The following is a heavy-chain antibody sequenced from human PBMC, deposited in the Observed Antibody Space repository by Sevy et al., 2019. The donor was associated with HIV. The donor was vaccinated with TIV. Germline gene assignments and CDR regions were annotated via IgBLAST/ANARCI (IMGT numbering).Heavy chain of an antibody. CDR2: ISNDGTNK. D-gene: IGHD3-22*01. CDR1: GFSFSSYG. J-gene: IGHJ4*02. Sequence: GGSLRLSCAASGFSFSSYGMHWVRQSPGKGLQWVAFISNDGTNKYYSDSVKGRFTISRDNSKNTLYLQMKNLSAEDTALYYCAKQADTYYYDSSGYENWGQGTLVTVSS. V-gene: IGHV3-30*18. CDR3: AKQADTYYYDSSGYEN.